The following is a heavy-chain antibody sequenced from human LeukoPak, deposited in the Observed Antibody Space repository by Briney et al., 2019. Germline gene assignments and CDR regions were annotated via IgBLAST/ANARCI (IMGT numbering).Heavy chain of an antibody. Sequence: ASVKVSCKASGYTFTGYYMHWVRQAPGQGLEWMGWINPNSGGTNYAQKFQGWVTMTRDTSISTAYMELSRLRSDDTAVYYCAADCSSTSCYGEDYWGQGTLVTVSS. CDR1: GYTFTGYY. CDR3: AADCSSTSCYGEDY. J-gene: IGHJ4*02. V-gene: IGHV1-2*04. CDR2: INPNSGGT. D-gene: IGHD2-2*01.